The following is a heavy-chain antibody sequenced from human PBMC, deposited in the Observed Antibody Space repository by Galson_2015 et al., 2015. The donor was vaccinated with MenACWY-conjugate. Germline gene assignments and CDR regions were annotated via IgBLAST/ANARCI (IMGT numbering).Heavy chain of an antibody. CDR1: GFTFKNFW. V-gene: IGHV3-74*01. D-gene: IGHD3-9*01. J-gene: IGHJ5*02. Sequence: SLRLSCAASGFTFKNFWMHWVRQAPGKGLVWVSLINNDGSDTAYADSVKGRFTISRDNAKNTLYLQMNSLRAEDTAFYYCVRDVNYDLLTGFREKWFDPWGQGTLVTVSS. CDR2: INNDGSDT. CDR3: VRDVNYDLLTGFREKWFDP.